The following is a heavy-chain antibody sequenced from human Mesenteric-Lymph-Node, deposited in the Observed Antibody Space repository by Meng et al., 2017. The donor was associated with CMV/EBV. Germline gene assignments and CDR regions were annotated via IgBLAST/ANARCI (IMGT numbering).Heavy chain of an antibody. CDR2: INSDGSST. CDR3: ARDGRDSNPDY. Sequence: GESLKISCAASGFIFSSYWMHWVRQAPGKGLVWVSRINSDGSSTSYADSVKGRFTISRDNAKNTLYLQMNSLRAEDTAVYRCARDGRDSNPDYWGQGTLVTVSS. V-gene: IGHV3-74*01. CDR1: GFIFSSYW. D-gene: IGHD4-11*01. J-gene: IGHJ4*02.